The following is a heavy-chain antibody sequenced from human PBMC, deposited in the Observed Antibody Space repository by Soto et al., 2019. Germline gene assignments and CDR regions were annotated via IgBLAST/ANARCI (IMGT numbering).Heavy chain of an antibody. V-gene: IGHV1-2*02. J-gene: IGHJ4*02. CDR1: GYTFTGYH. CDR2: INPNSGAT. D-gene: IGHD6-19*01. Sequence: VKVSCKASGYTFTGYHLHWVRQAPGQGLEWMGWINPNSGATEYAQKFQGRVTMTGDTSISTAYMEVSRLRSDDTAVYHCARYNSAWNDYWGQGTLVTVSS. CDR3: ARYNSAWNDY.